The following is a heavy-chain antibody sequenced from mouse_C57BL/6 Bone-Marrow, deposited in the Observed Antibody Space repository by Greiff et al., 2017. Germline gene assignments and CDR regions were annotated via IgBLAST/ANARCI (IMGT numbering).Heavy chain of an antibody. J-gene: IGHJ2*01. V-gene: IGHV1-81*01. Sequence: VKVVESGAELARPGASVTLSCKASGYTFTSYGLSWVKQSTGQGLAWIGEIYPRSGNTYYNEKFKGKATLTADKSSSTAYMELRSLTSEDSAVYFCARGWGYFDYWGQGTTLTVSS. CDR2: IYPRSGNT. CDR1: GYTFTSYG. D-gene: IGHD1-1*02. CDR3: ARGWGYFDY.